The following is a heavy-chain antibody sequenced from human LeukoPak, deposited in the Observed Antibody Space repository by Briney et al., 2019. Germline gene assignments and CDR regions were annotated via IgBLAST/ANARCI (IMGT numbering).Heavy chain of an antibody. CDR3: ARATIFGVVITEFDY. CDR2: IIPILGIA. CDR1: GGTFSSYA. Sequence: ASVKVSCKASGGTFSSYAISWVRQAPGQGLEWMGRIIPILGIANYAQKFQGRVTITADKSTSTAYMELSSLRSEDTAVYYCARATIFGVVITEFDYWGQGTLVTVSS. J-gene: IGHJ4*02. D-gene: IGHD3-3*01. V-gene: IGHV1-69*04.